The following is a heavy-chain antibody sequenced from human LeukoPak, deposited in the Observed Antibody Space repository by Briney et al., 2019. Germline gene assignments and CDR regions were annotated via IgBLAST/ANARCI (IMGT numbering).Heavy chain of an antibody. Sequence: SETLSLTCTVSGGSISSYYWSWIRQPPGKGLEWIGYIYYSGSTNYNPSLKSRVTISVDTSKNQFSLKLSSVTAADTAVYYCARHTSGWYVDYWGQGTLVTVSS. V-gene: IGHV4-59*08. CDR3: ARHTSGWYVDY. J-gene: IGHJ4*02. D-gene: IGHD6-19*01. CDR1: GGSISSYY. CDR2: IYYSGST.